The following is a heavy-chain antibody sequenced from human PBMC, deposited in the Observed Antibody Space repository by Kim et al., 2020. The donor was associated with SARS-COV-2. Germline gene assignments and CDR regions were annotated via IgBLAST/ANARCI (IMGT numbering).Heavy chain of an antibody. CDR3: AKDSETPHCSSTSCLYYYYYYGMDV. CDR1: GFTFSSYG. D-gene: IGHD2-2*01. Sequence: GGSLRLSCAASGFTFSSYGMHWVRQAPGKGLEWVAVIWYDGSNKYYADSVKGRFTISRDNSKNTLYLQMNSLRAEDTAVYYCAKDSETPHCSSTSCLYYYYYYGMDVWGQGTTVTVSS. V-gene: IGHV3-33*06. J-gene: IGHJ6*02. CDR2: IWYDGSNK.